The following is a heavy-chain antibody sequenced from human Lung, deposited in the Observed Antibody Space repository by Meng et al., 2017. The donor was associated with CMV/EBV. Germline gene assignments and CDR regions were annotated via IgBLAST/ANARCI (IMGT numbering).Heavy chain of an antibody. CDR2: TNRDGSST. V-gene: IGHV3-74*01. CDR1: GFPFNSHW. Sequence: LVAAGGGLVSPWGALGPSCAASGFPFNSHWMHWVRQAPGKGLGWVSRTNRDGSSTSYADSVKGRFTISRDNAKSTLYLQMNSLRAEDTAVYYCARGVGESLGWEMGYWGQGTLVTVSS. D-gene: IGHD1-26*01. J-gene: IGHJ4*02. CDR3: ARGVGESLGWEMGY.